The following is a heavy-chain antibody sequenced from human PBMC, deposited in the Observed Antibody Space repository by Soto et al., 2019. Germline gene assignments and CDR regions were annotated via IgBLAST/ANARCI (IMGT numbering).Heavy chain of an antibody. CDR3: ARGTSSGATYFDY. Sequence: EVQLVESGRGLVQPGGSLRLSCAASGFTFSSYWMHWVRQAPGKGLEWVARIKQDGSEKYYVDSVKGRFTISRDNAEMSLYRQKNSLRAEDTAVYYCARGTSSGATYFDYWGQGTLVTVSS. V-gene: IGHV3-7*03. CDR2: IKQDGSEK. J-gene: IGHJ4*02. D-gene: IGHD5-12*01. CDR1: GFTFSSYW.